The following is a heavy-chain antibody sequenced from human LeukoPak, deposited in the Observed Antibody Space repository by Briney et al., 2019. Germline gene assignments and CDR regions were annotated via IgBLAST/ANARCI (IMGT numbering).Heavy chain of an antibody. V-gene: IGHV3-23*01. CDR2: ISGSGGNS. CDR3: AKDADGCGSTSCYARWFDH. CDR1: GFNFSSYA. D-gene: IGHD2-2*01. J-gene: IGHJ5*02. Sequence: PGGSLRLSCAASGFNFSSYAMTWVRQAPGNGLEWVSGISGSGGNSYYADSVKGRFAISRDNSKNTLYLQLSDLRDEDTAVYYCAKDADGCGSTSCYARWFDHWGQGTLVIVSS.